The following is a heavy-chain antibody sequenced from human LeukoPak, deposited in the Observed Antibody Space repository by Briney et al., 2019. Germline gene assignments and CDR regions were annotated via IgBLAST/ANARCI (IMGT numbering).Heavy chain of an antibody. V-gene: IGHV3-30*18. J-gene: IGHJ6*02. D-gene: IGHD6-13*01. CDR3: AKVGYSSSWNYYYYGMDV. Sequence: PGGSLRLSCAASGFTFSIYGMYWVRQAPGKGLEWVAVISHDGSNKYYGESVKGRFTISRDNSKNTLFLQMNSLRADDTGVYYCAKVGYSSSWNYYYYGMDVWGQGTTVTVSS. CDR1: GFTFSIYG. CDR2: ISHDGSNK.